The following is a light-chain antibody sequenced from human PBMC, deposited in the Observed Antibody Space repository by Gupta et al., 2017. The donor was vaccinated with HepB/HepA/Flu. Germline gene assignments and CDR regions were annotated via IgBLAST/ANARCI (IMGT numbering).Light chain of an antibody. CDR2: WAS. J-gene: IGKJ1*01. Sequence: DIVVMPSPAPLAVATREKATINCKSSQSVLYTHNNKNYLSWYQQKPGQPPKLIIYWASTRESGVLDRISGSGGGTEYTPTISSLQAEDVVVYFCQKHYNTPWTFGQGTKVEIK. CDR3: QKHYNTPWT. V-gene: IGKV4-1*01. CDR1: QSVLYTHNNKNY.